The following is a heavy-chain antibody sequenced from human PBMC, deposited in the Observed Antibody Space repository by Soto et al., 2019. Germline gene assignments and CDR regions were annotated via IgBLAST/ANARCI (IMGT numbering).Heavy chain of an antibody. CDR1: GGSFSGYY. D-gene: IGHD4-17*01. Sequence: QVQLQQWGAGLLKPSETLSLTCAVYGGSFSGYYWSWIRQPPGKGLEWIGEINHSGSTNYNPSLTSRVTISVDTSKNQFSLKLSSVTAADTAVYYCARGSITVTTSHFDYWGQGTLVTVSS. CDR3: ARGSITVTTSHFDY. V-gene: IGHV4-34*01. CDR2: INHSGST. J-gene: IGHJ4*02.